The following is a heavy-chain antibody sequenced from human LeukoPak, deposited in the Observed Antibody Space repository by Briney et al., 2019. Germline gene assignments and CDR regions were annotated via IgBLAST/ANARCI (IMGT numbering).Heavy chain of an antibody. J-gene: IGHJ4*02. Sequence: SETLSLTCTVSGYSISSGYYWGWIRQPPGKGLEWIGSIYHSGSTYYNPSLKSRVTISVDTSKNQFSLKLSSVTAADTAVYYCARERRGGTSSEFDYWGQGTLVTVSS. V-gene: IGHV4-38-2*02. CDR2: IYHSGST. CDR3: ARERRGGTSSEFDY. D-gene: IGHD2-2*01. CDR1: GYSISSGYY.